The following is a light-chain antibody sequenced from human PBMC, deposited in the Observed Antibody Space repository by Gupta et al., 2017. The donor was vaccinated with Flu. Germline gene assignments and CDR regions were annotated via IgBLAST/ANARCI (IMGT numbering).Light chain of an antibody. CDR2: DDS. Sequence: SYVLTQPPSLSAAPGQTARLTCEGNNIGSYGVHWYQQKPGQAPVLVVYDDSDRPSGIPERFSGSNSGNTATLTISGVEAGDEADYYCQVCDYSGDHLWFFGGGTKLTVL. V-gene: IGLV3-21*02. CDR1: NIGSYG. CDR3: QVCDYSGDHLWF. J-gene: IGLJ3*02.